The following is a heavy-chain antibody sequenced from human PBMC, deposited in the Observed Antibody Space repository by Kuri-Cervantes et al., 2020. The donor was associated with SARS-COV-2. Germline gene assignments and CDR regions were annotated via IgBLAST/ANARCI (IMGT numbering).Heavy chain of an antibody. CDR2: INPSGGST. Sequence: ASVKVSCKASGYTFTSYYMHWVRQAPGQGLEWMGIINPSGGSTSYAQKFQGRGTMTRDTSTSTVYMELSSLRSEDTAVYYCARDLPGFLEWLGHWVSGMDVWGQGTTVTVSS. D-gene: IGHD3-3*01. CDR1: GYTFTSYY. CDR3: ARDLPGFLEWLGHWVSGMDV. V-gene: IGHV1-46*01. J-gene: IGHJ6*02.